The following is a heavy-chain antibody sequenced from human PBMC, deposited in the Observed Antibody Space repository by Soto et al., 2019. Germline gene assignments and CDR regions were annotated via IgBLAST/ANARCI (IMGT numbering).Heavy chain of an antibody. J-gene: IGHJ6*02. CDR1: GGTFSSYA. CDR3: ARSPVVTYYYGMDV. CDR2: IIPIFGTA. V-gene: IGHV1-69*01. Sequence: QVQLVQSGAEVKKPGSSVKVSCKASGGTFSSYAISWVRQAPGQGLEWMGGIIPIFGTANYAQKFQGRVTITADESTSTAYMELSSLRSEDTAVYYCARSPVVTYYYGMDVWGRGTTVTVSS. D-gene: IGHD2-15*01.